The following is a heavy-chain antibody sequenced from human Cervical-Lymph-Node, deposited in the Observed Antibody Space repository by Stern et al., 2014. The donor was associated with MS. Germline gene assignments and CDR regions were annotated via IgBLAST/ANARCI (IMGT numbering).Heavy chain of an antibody. V-gene: IGHV3-53*01. J-gene: IGHJ4*02. Sequence: DVQLVESGGGVIQPGGSLRLSCTASGFTVNRDYMTWVRQAPGKGLEWVSLITNVGSTFYTDSVKGRFTISRDDSKNTVYLHMTSLRAEDTAMYYCARDTSSPERSDWWGQGTLVTVSS. D-gene: IGHD1-1*01. CDR3: ARDTSSPERSDW. CDR1: GFTVNRDY. CDR2: ITNVGST.